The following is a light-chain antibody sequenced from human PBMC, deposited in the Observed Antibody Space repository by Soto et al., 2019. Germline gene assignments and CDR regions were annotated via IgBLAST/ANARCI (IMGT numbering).Light chain of an antibody. V-gene: IGKV3-15*01. CDR1: QSVSSN. J-gene: IGKJ2*01. CDR3: HHYNNWPLYT. Sequence: EIVMPQSPATLSVSPGERATLSCRASQSVSSNLAWYQQKPGQAPRLLIYGASTRATGIPARFSGSGSGTEFTLTISSLQSEDFAVYYCHHYNNWPLYTFGQGTKLEIK. CDR2: GAS.